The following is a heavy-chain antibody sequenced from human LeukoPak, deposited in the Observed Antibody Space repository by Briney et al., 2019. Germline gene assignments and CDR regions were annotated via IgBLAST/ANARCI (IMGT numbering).Heavy chain of an antibody. Sequence: SVKVSCKASGGTFSSYAISWVRQAPGQGLEWMGGIIPIFGTANYAQKFQGRVTITADESTSTAYMELSSLRSEDTAVYYCARSRGYSYGQNYFDYWGQGTLVTVSS. CDR2: IIPIFGTA. D-gene: IGHD5-18*01. J-gene: IGHJ4*02. CDR3: ARSRGYSYGQNYFDY. CDR1: GGTFSSYA. V-gene: IGHV1-69*01.